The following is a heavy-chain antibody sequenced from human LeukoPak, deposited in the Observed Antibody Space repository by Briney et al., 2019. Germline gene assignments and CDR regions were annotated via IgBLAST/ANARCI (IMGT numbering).Heavy chain of an antibody. J-gene: IGHJ4*02. CDR2: INWSGGST. D-gene: IGHD2-2*01. CDR3: ARAPITSPFYFDS. CDR1: GFAFDEHG. Sequence: GGSLRLSCTASGFAFDEHGMSWVRQVPGKGLEWVSGINWSGGSTGYADPLRGRFTISRNNAKNSLYLQMDSLRAEDTALYYCARAPITSPFYFDSWGQGTLVTVSS. V-gene: IGHV3-20*04.